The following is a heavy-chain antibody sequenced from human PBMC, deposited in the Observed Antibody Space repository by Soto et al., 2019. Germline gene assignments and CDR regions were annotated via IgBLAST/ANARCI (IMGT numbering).Heavy chain of an antibody. Sequence: PGGSLRLSCAASGFTLSSYGMTWVRQAPGKGLDYVSSITGSGAGTFYADSVKGRFTISRDNSKNTLYLQLNSLRAEDTAIYFCAKDPNGDYVGAFDSWGQGSLVTVSS. V-gene: IGHV3-23*01. J-gene: IGHJ4*02. CDR3: AKDPNGDYVGAFDS. CDR1: GFTLSSYG. D-gene: IGHD4-17*01. CDR2: ITGSGAGT.